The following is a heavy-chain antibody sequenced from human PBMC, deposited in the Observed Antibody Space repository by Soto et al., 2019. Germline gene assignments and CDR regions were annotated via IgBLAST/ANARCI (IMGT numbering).Heavy chain of an antibody. CDR3: ARQVGGWAPWYFDY. CDR1: GGSISSYY. CDR2: IYYSGST. Sequence: SETLSLTCPVSGGSISSYYWSWIRQPPGKGLEWIGYIYYSGSTNYNPSLKSRVTISVDTSKNQFSLKLSSVTAADTAVYYCARQVGGWAPWYFDYWGQGTLVTVS. D-gene: IGHD6-19*01. J-gene: IGHJ4*02. V-gene: IGHV4-59*08.